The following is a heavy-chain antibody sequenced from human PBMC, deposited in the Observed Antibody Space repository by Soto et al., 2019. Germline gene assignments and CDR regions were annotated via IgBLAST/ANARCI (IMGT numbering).Heavy chain of an antibody. J-gene: IGHJ4*02. V-gene: IGHV4-61*01. D-gene: IGHD2-15*01. CDR2: IYYSGST. CDR1: GGSVSSGSYY. Sequence: PSETLSLTCTVSGGSVSSGSYYWSWIRQPPGKRLEWIGYIYYSGSTNYNPSIKSRVTISVDTSKNQFSLKLSSVTAADTAVYYCARDGNKYCSGGSCYDYWGQGTLVTVSS. CDR3: ARDGNKYCSGGSCYDY.